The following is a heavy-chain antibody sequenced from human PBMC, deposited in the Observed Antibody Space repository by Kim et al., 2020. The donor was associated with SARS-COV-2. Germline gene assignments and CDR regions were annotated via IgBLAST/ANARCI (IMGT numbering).Heavy chain of an antibody. V-gene: IGHV3-30*18. J-gene: IGHJ4*02. D-gene: IGHD3-10*01. CDR1: GFTFSSYG. CDR3: AKDTRPSYYYGSGSYPLDY. CDR2: ISYDGSNK. Sequence: GGSLRLSCAASGFTFSSYGMHWVRQAPGKGLEWVAVISYDGSNKYYADSVKGRFTISRDNSKNTLYLQMNSLRAEDTTVYYCAKDTRPSYYYGSGSYPLDYWGQGTLVTVSS.